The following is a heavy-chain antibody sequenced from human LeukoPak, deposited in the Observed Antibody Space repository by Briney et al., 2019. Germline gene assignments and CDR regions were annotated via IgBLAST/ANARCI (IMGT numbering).Heavy chain of an antibody. CDR2: MNPNSGNT. Sequence: ASVTVSCKASGYTFPSYDINWVRQATGQGLEWMGWMNPNSGNTGYAQKFQGRVTMTRNTSISTAYMELSSLRSEDTAVYYCARVLYSSSWYGDYNWFDPWGQGTLVTVSS. J-gene: IGHJ5*02. D-gene: IGHD6-13*01. V-gene: IGHV1-8*01. CDR3: ARVLYSSSWYGDYNWFDP. CDR1: GYTFPSYD.